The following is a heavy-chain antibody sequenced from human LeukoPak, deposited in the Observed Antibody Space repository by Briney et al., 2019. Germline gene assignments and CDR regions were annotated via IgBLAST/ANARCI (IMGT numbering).Heavy chain of an antibody. V-gene: IGHV4-61*02. D-gene: IGHD3-22*01. J-gene: IGHJ3*02. Sequence: PSQTLSLTCTVSGSSISSGDYYWSWIRQPAEKGLEWIGRIYTSGSTNYNSSLKSRVTISVDTSKNQFSLKLTSVTAADTAVYYCARGPYKYDGSGAFDIWGQGTMVTVSS. CDR3: ARGPYKYDGSGAFDI. CDR2: IYTSGST. CDR1: GSSISSGDYY.